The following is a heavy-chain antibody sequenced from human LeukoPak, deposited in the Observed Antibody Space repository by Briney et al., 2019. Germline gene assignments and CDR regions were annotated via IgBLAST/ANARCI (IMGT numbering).Heavy chain of an antibody. CDR1: GFTFSSYG. Sequence: PGGSLRLSCAASGFTFSSYGMHWVRQAPGKGLEWVAFIRYDGSNKYYADSVKGRFTISRDNAKNSLYLQMNSLRAEDTAVYYCARDCSGGSCYAIGQFDYWGQGTLVTVSS. CDR3: ARDCSGGSCYAIGQFDY. V-gene: IGHV3-30*02. J-gene: IGHJ4*02. D-gene: IGHD2-15*01. CDR2: IRYDGSNK.